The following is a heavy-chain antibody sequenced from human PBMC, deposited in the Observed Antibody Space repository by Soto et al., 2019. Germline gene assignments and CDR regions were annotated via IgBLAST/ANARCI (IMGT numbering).Heavy chain of an antibody. CDR3: SHHGRKGVVGATLDY. D-gene: IGHD1-26*01. J-gene: IGHJ4*02. CDR2: ISGSGGST. CDR1: GFTFSSYA. Sequence: GSLRLSCAASGFTFSSYAMSWVRQAPGKGLEWVSAISGSGGSTYYADSVKGRFTISRDNSKNTLYLQMNSLRAEDTAVYYCSHHGRKGVVGATLDYWGQGTLVTVSS. V-gene: IGHV3-23*01.